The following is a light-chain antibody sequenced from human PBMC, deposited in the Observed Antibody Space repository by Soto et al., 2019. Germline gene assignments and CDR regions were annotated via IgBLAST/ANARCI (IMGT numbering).Light chain of an antibody. V-gene: IGKV1-5*03. CDR1: QSVGSF. CDR3: QQYNSYSLIT. Sequence: DIQMTQSPSSVSASVGDRVTVTCRASQSVGSFLAWYQQKPGKAPKLLIYKASSLESGVPSRFSGSGSGTEFTLTISSLQPDDFATYYCQQYNSYSLITFGQGTRREIK. J-gene: IGKJ5*01. CDR2: KAS.